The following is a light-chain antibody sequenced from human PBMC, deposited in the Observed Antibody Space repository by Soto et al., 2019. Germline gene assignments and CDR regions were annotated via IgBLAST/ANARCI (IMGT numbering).Light chain of an antibody. Sequence: SYELTQPPSVSVAPGKTARITCGGNNIGSYSVHWYQQKPGQAPVLVIYYDSDRPSGIPERFSGSNSGNTATLTIIRVEAGDEADYYCQVWDSSSDHWVFGGGTKLTVL. CDR2: YDS. CDR1: NIGSYS. J-gene: IGLJ3*02. V-gene: IGLV3-21*04. CDR3: QVWDSSSDHWV.